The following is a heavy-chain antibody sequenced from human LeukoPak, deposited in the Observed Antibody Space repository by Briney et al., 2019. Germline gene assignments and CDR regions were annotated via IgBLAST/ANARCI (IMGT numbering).Heavy chain of an antibody. V-gene: IGHV3-48*04. Sequence: GGSLRLSCAASGFTFSSFSMNWVRQAPGRGLEWVSYIRTSETNTDYTGSVKGRFTISRDNAKNSLYLQMNSLRAEDTAVYYCARMNYVSSGWGAPFDYWGQGTLVTVSS. CDR3: ARMNYVSSGWGAPFDY. CDR1: GFTFSSFS. CDR2: IRTSETNT. J-gene: IGHJ4*02. D-gene: IGHD1-7*01.